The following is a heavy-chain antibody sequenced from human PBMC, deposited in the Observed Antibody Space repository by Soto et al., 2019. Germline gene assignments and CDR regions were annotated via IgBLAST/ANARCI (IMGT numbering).Heavy chain of an antibody. Sequence: QLQLQESGPGLVKPSETLSLTCTVSGGSISSSSYYWGWIRQPPGKGLEWIGSIYYSGSTYYNPSLKSRVTISVDTSKNQFSLKLSSVTAADTAVYYCATPGRGSSWYPYYYGMDVWGQGTTVTVSS. CDR1: GGSISSSSYY. D-gene: IGHD6-13*01. CDR2: IYYSGST. CDR3: ATPGRGSSWYPYYYGMDV. J-gene: IGHJ6*02. V-gene: IGHV4-39*01.